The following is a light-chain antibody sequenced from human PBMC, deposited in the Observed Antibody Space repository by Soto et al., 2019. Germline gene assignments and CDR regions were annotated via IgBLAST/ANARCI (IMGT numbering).Light chain of an antibody. V-gene: IGKV3-11*01. CDR2: DAS. CDR1: QSVRTY. J-gene: IGKJ5*01. Sequence: EIVLTQSPVTLSLSPGERATLSCRASQSVRTYLAWYQVKPGQAPRLLIYDASSRVSGVPARFSGSGSGTDFTLTISSLEPEDFALYYCQQRNSWPPITFGQGTRLEIK. CDR3: QQRNSWPPIT.